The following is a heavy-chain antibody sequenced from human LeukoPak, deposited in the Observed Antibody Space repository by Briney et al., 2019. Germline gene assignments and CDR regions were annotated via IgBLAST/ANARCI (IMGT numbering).Heavy chain of an antibody. J-gene: IGHJ5*02. CDR1: GYTFTRYY. Sequence: ASVKVSCKASGYTFTRYYTNWVRQAPGQGLEWMGIINPSGGSTNYAQKFQGRVTMTRDTSTSTIYMEVSSLRSEDTAVYYCATSFRAVNWFDPWGQGTLVTVSS. D-gene: IGHD3-10*01. CDR3: ATSFRAVNWFDP. V-gene: IGHV1-46*01. CDR2: INPSGGST.